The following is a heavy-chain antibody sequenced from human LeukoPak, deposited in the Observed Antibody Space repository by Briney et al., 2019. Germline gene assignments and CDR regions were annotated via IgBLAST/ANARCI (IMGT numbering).Heavy chain of an antibody. J-gene: IGHJ5*02. CDR1: GYTFTGYY. D-gene: IGHD3-16*02. V-gene: IGHV1-2*02. CDR2: INTNSGVT. CDR3: ARDIWSGYLGGSYRVNWFDP. Sequence: ASVRVSCKASGYTFTGYYVHWVRQAPGQGLEWMGWINTNSGVTTYAQNFQGRVTLDRDTSNNTSYMELSSLRSDDPAVYYCARDIWSGYLGGSYRVNWFDPWGQGTLVTVSS.